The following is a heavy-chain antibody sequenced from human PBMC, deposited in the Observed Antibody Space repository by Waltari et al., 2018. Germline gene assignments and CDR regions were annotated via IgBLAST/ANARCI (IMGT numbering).Heavy chain of an antibody. Sequence: QVQLQESGPGLVKPSAPLSLTCAVPGSSISSGYYWGWIRQPPGKGLEWIGSIYHSGSTYYNPSLKSRVTISVDTSKNQFSLKLSSVTAADTAVYYCARLHYGDYGGYWGQGTLVTVSS. D-gene: IGHD4-17*01. CDR3: ARLHYGDYGGY. J-gene: IGHJ4*02. CDR2: IYHSGST. V-gene: IGHV4-38-2*01. CDR1: GSSISSGYY.